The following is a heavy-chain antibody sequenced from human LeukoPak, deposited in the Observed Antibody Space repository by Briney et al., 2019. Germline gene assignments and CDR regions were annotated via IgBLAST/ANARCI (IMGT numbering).Heavy chain of an antibody. D-gene: IGHD2-8*02. CDR2: TFPSGDEI. J-gene: IGHJ4*02. V-gene: IGHV3-23*01. Sequence: PGGSLRLSCAASGFTFSTFAMIWVRQPPGKGLEWVSSTFPSGDEIHYADSVRGRFTISRDNSKSTLSLQMNRLRAEDTAMYYCATYRQVLLPFESWGRGTLVTVSS. CDR3: ATYRQVLLPFES. CDR1: GFTFSTFA.